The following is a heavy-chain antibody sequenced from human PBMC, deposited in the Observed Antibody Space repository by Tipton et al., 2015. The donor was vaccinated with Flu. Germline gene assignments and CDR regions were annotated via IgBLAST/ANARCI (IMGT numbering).Heavy chain of an antibody. CDR3: ARLSYYDVDLKNFYFDF. V-gene: IGHV4-39*01. D-gene: IGHD3-10*02. J-gene: IGHJ4*02. Sequence: TLSLTCTVSSGSIRSTNYFCAWIRQPPGKRLELIGSIFPSGTTYYNPSLKSRVTISVDTSENQFSLKLSAVTAADTAVYYCARLSYYDVDLKNFYFDFWGQGILVTVSS. CDR1: SGSIRSTNYF. CDR2: IFPSGTT.